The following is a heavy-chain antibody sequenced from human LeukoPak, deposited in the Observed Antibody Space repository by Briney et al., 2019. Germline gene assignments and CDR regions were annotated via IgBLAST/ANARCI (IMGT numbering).Heavy chain of an antibody. Sequence: GGSLRLSCAASGFTFSSYWMSWVRQAPGKGLEWVANIKQDGSEKYYVDSVKGRFTISRDNAKNSLYLQMNSLRAEDTAVCYCAREGTELWTEYYFDYWGQGTLVTVSS. V-gene: IGHV3-7*01. D-gene: IGHD5-18*01. CDR3: AREGTELWTEYYFDY. CDR1: GFTFSSYW. J-gene: IGHJ4*02. CDR2: IKQDGSEK.